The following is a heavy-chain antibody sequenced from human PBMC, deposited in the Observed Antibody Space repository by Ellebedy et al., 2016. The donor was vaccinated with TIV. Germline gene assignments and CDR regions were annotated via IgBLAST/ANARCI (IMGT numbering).Heavy chain of an antibody. V-gene: IGHV1-46*04. CDR1: GYTFSNYV. D-gene: IGHD5-18*01. CDR2: INPSSGST. Sequence: AASVQVSCKASGYTFSNYVVHWVRQAPAQGLEWMGIINPSSGSTTYAQKLQGRLTMTRDTSTSTVYMELSSLRSEDTAVYYCARGRGYSYDVCDIWGQGTMVTVSS. CDR3: ARGRGYSYDVCDI. J-gene: IGHJ3*02.